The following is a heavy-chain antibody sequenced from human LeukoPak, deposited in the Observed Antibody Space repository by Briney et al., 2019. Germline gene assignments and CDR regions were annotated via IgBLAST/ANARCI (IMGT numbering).Heavy chain of an antibody. CDR1: GYSFSTYW. J-gene: IGHJ5*02. V-gene: IGHV5-51*01. D-gene: IGHD6-19*01. Sequence: GESLKISCKGSGYSFSTYWIGWVRQMPGKGLEWMGLINAADSDTRYSPSFQGQVTISADKSISTAYLQWSSLKASDTAMYYCARQGSSGWYGVHWFDPWGQGTLVTVSS. CDR2: INAADSDT. CDR3: ARQGSSGWYGVHWFDP.